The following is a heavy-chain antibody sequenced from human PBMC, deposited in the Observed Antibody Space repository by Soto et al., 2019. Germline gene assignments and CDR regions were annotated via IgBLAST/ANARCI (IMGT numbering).Heavy chain of an antibody. CDR1: GYTFTSYY. CDR3: AKDMVTGDYGMDV. V-gene: IGHV1-46*01. D-gene: IGHD2-8*01. J-gene: IGHJ6*02. CDR2: INPSGGST. Sequence: ASVKVSCKASGYTFTSYYMHWVRQAPGQGLEWMGIINPSGGSTSYAQKFQGRVTMTKDTSTSTVYMELSSLRSEDTAVYYCAKDMVTGDYGMDVWGQGTTVTVSS.